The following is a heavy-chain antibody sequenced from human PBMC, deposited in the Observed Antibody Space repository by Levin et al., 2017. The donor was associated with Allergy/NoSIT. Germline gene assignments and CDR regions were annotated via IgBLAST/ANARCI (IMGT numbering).Heavy chain of an antibody. V-gene: IGHV4-34*01. CDR1: GGSFSGYY. CDR2: FNHSGST. J-gene: IGHJ4*02. D-gene: IGHD6-13*01. Sequence: SETLSLTCAVYGGSFSGYYWSWIRQPPGKGLEWIGEFNHSGSTNHNPSLKSRVTISVDTSKNQFSLKLSSVTAADTAVYYCARWASTRSAAGKPKFDYWGQGTLVTVSS. CDR3: ARWASTRSAAGKPKFDY.